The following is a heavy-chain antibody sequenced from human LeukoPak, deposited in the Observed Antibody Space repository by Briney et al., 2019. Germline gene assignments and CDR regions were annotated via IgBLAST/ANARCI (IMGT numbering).Heavy chain of an antibody. J-gene: IGHJ2*01. CDR1: GVSISSYY. CDR3: ARDRGWYFDL. CDR2: IYYSGST. Sequence: SETLSLTCTVPGVSISSYYWSWIRQPPGKGLEWIGYIYYSGSTNYNPSLKSRATMSVDTSKNQFSLKLSSVTAAGTAVYYCARDRGWYFDLWGRGTLVTVSS. D-gene: IGHD5-24*01. V-gene: IGHV4-59*01.